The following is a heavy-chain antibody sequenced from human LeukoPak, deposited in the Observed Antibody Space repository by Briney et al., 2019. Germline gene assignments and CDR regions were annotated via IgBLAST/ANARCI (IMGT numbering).Heavy chain of an antibody. V-gene: IGHV3-21*01. CDR2: ISSSSSYI. D-gene: IGHD2-8*01. Sequence: GGSLRLSCAASGFTFSSYSMNWVRQAPGKGLEWVSSISSSSSYIYYADSVKGRFTISRDNAKNSLYLQMNSLRAEDTAVYYCARVPSNNYYMDVWGKGTTVTISS. J-gene: IGHJ6*03. CDR3: ARVPSNNYYMDV. CDR1: GFTFSSYS.